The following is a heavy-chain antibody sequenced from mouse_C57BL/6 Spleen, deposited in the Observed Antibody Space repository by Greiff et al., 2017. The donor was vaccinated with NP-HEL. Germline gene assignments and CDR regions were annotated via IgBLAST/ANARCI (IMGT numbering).Heavy chain of an antibody. J-gene: IGHJ3*01. CDR1: GYSITSGYD. V-gene: IGHV3-1*01. D-gene: IGHD1-1*02. CDR3: ARDTDYSFLAY. Sequence: EVQLQQSGPGMVKPSQSLSLTCTVTGYSITSGYDWHWLRHFPGNKLEWMGYISYSGSTNYNPSLKSRISITHDTSKNHFFLKLNSVTTEDTATYYCARDTDYSFLAYWGQGTLVTVSA. CDR2: ISYSGST.